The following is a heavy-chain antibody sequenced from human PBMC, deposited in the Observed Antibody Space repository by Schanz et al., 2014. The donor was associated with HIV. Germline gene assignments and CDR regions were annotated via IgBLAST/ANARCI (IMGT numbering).Heavy chain of an antibody. J-gene: IGHJ4*02. CDR3: ARDWENNWRYVGGFDS. D-gene: IGHD1-20*01. CDR2: INPNSGST. V-gene: IGHV1-2*02. CDR1: GYAFSDYY. Sequence: QVQLVQSGAAVKKPGASVKVSCKASGYAFSDYYLHWVRQAPGQGLEWMGWINPNSGSTNYARKFQGRVTFSRDTSTGTAYMEVTKLTYDDTAVYYCARDWENNWRYVGGFDSWGLGTLVIVSS.